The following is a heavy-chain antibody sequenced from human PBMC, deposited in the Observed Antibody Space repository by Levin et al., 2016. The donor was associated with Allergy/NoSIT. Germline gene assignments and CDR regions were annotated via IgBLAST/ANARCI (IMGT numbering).Heavy chain of an antibody. Sequence: GESLKISCAASGFTFSNAWMSWVRQAPGKGLEWVGCIKSKTDGGTTDYAAPVKGRFTISRDDSKNTLYLQMNSLKTEDTAVYYCTTDRPSYYYDSSGFDYWGQGTLVTVSS. J-gene: IGHJ4*02. V-gene: IGHV3-15*01. CDR2: IKSKTDGGTT. D-gene: IGHD3-22*01. CDR1: GFTFSNAW. CDR3: TTDRPSYYYDSSGFDY.